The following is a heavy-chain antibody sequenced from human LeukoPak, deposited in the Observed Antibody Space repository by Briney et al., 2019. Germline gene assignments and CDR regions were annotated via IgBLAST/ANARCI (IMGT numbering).Heavy chain of an antibody. Sequence: SVKVSCKASGGTFSSYAISWVRQAPGQGLEWMGGIIPIFGTANYAQKFQGRVTITADKSTSTAYMELSSLRSEDTAVYYCARGSKRILTGYSPHYFDYWGQGTLVTVSS. V-gene: IGHV1-69*06. CDR1: GGTFSSYA. J-gene: IGHJ4*02. CDR2: IIPIFGTA. D-gene: IGHD3-9*01. CDR3: ARGSKRILTGYSPHYFDY.